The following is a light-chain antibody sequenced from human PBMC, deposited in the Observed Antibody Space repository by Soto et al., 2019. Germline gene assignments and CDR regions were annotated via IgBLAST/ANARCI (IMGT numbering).Light chain of an antibody. CDR1: SXDFVSYNR. Sequence: QSVLTQPLSVSGSPGQSVTISCTGTSXDFVSYNRVSWYQQPPGTAPKLIIYEASNRPSGVPDRFSGSKSGNTASLTISGLQAADEADYYCSLYTSENTYVFGTGTKVTVL. V-gene: IGLV2-18*01. CDR3: SLYTSENTYV. CDR2: EAS. J-gene: IGLJ1*01.